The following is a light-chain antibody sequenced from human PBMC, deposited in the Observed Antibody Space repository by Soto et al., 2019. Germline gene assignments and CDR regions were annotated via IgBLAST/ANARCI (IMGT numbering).Light chain of an antibody. Sequence: DIPMTQSPSSLSASVGDRVTITCRASQSISSYLNWYQQKPGKAPKLLIYAASSLQSGVPSRFSGSGSGTDFTLTISRLQPEDFATYYCQQSYRTPLTFGGGTKVEIK. CDR2: AAS. CDR3: QQSYRTPLT. J-gene: IGKJ4*01. CDR1: QSISSY. V-gene: IGKV1-39*01.